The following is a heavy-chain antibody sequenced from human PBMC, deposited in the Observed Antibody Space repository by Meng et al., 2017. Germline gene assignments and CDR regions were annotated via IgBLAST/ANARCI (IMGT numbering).Heavy chain of an antibody. CDR3: ARVSRTRGAFDI. Sequence: GESLKISCAASGFTVSSNYMSWVRQAPGKGLEWVSVIYSGGSTYYADSVKGRFTISRDNSKNTLYLQMNSLRAEDTAVYYCARVSRTRGAFDIWGQGTMVTVSS. D-gene: IGHD1-14*01. CDR2: IYSGGST. J-gene: IGHJ3*02. V-gene: IGHV3-53*01. CDR1: GFTVSSNY.